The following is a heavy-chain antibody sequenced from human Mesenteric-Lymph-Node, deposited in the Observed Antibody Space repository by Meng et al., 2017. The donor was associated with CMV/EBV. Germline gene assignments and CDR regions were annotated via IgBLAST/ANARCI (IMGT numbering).Heavy chain of an antibody. V-gene: IGHV3-15*01. CDR1: GFTFSNAW. J-gene: IGHJ4*02. CDR3: TTDGGSSTQDFDY. D-gene: IGHD5/OR15-5a*01. Sequence: GESLKISCAASGFTFSNAWMSWVRQAPGKGLEWVGRIKSKTDGGTTDYAAPVKGRFTISRDDSKNTLYLQMNSLKTEDTAVYYCTTDGGSSTQDFDYWGQGTLVTVSS. CDR2: IKSKTDGGTT.